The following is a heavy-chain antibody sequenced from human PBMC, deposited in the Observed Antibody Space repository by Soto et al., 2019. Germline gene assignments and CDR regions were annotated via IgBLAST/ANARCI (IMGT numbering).Heavy chain of an antibody. V-gene: IGHV4-59*08. CDR2: CYYSGST. CDR3: ARHQGADYMDV. Sequence: QVQLQESGPGLVKPSETLSLTCTVSGGSIGSFYWSWIRQPPGKGLEWIGYCYYSGSTNYNPSLKSRVSISLDTSKNQFSLKLSSVTAADTAVYYCARHQGADYMDVLGKGTTVTVSS. J-gene: IGHJ6*03. CDR1: GGSIGSFY.